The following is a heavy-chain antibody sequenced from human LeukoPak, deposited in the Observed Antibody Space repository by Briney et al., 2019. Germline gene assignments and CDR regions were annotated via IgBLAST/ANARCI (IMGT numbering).Heavy chain of an antibody. V-gene: IGHV4-59*12. CDR2: IHYSGTT. CDR1: SGSISSCY. J-gene: IGHJ3*02. CDR3: AREATTGYSDAFDI. D-gene: IGHD3-9*01. Sequence: SETLSLTCTVSSGSISSCYWSWIRQPPGKGLEWIGYIHYSGTTNYNPSLKSRVTISLDTSKNQFSLKLSSVTAADTAVYYCAREATTGYSDAFDIWGQGTMVTVSS.